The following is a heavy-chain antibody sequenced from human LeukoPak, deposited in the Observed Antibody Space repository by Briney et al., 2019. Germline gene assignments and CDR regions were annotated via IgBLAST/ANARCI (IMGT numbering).Heavy chain of an antibody. Sequence: SEALSLTLTVSVGFNSSYYWSWLRQPPWKGLAGIGHIYYSGSTNYNPSLKSGVTISLDTSKNQFSLKLSSVTAADTAMYYCATAHGGYVDYWGQGTLVTVSS. D-gene: IGHD2-15*01. V-gene: IGHV4-59*01. CDR3: ATAHGGYVDY. CDR2: IYYSGST. J-gene: IGHJ4*02. CDR1: VGFNSSYY.